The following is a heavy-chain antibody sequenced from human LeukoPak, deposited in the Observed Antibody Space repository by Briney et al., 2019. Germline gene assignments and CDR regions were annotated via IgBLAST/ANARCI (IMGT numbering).Heavy chain of an antibody. CDR3: ARDGIYGDYGH. CDR2: ISSSSNYI. V-gene: IGHV3-21*01. CDR1: GFIFSSYS. J-gene: IGHJ4*02. D-gene: IGHD4-17*01. Sequence: GGSLRLSCAASGFIFSSYSMNWVRQAPGKGLEWVSSISSSSNYIYYADSVRGRFTISRDNAKNTLYLQMNSLRAEDTAVYYCARDGIYGDYGHWGQGTLVTVSS.